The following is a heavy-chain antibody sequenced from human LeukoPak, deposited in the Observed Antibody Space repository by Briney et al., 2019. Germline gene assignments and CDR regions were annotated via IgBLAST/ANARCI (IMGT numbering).Heavy chain of an antibody. CDR3: ARDVGEYQILGFDY. V-gene: IGHV3-74*01. J-gene: IGHJ4*02. D-gene: IGHD3-10*01. CDR2: INSDGSRT. Sequence: GGSLRLSCAASRFIFSTYWMHWVRQAPGKGLVCVSRINSDGSRTNYADSVKGRFTISRDNAKNTLYLQMNSLRAEDTAIYYCARDVGEYQILGFDYWGQGTLVTVSS. CDR1: RFIFSTYW.